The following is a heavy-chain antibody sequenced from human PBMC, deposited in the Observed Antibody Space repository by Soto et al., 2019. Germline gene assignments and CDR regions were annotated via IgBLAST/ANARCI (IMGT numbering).Heavy chain of an antibody. CDR3: ARGQKKAVAGTVGDS. J-gene: IGHJ5*02. CDR2: INSDGSST. V-gene: IGHV3-74*01. CDR1: GFTFSSYW. D-gene: IGHD6-19*01. Sequence: EVQLVESGGGLVQPGGSLRLSCAASGFTFSSYWMHWVRQAPGKGLVWVSRINSDGSSTNYADSVKGRFTNSRDNAKNTLYLQMNSLRAEDTAVYYCARGQKKAVAGTVGDSWGQGTLVTVSS.